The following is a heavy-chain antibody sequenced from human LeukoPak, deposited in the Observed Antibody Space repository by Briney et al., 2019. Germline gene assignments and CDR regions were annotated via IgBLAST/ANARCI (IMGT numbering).Heavy chain of an antibody. Sequence: SETLSLTCAVYGGSFSGYYWSWIRQPPGKGLEWIGEINHSGSTNYNPSLKSRVTISVDTSKNQFSLKLSSVTAADTAVYYCASTPTHNYYYYYMDVWGKGTTVTISS. CDR1: GGSFSGYY. CDR3: ASTPTHNYYYYYMDV. J-gene: IGHJ6*03. CDR2: INHSGST. V-gene: IGHV4-34*01. D-gene: IGHD2-15*01.